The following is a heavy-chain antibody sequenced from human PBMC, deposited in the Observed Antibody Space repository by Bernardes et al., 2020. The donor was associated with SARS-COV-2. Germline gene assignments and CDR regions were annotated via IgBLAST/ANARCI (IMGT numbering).Heavy chain of an antibody. J-gene: IGHJ4*02. V-gene: IGHV3-53*01. Sequence: GGSLRLSCAASGFTVSSNYMSWVRQAPGKGLEWVSVIYSGGSTYYADSVKGRFTISRDNSKNTLYLQMNSLRAEDTAVYYCARYSRMITFGGVIVIPGDYWGQGTLVTVSS. CDR1: GFTVSSNY. D-gene: IGHD3-16*02. CDR3: ARYSRMITFGGVIVIPGDY. CDR2: IYSGGST.